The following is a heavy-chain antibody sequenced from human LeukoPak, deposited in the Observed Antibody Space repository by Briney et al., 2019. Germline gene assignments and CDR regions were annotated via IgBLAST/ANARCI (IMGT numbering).Heavy chain of an antibody. V-gene: IGHV3-74*01. J-gene: IGHJ4*02. CDR1: GFSFSDHW. D-gene: IGHD3-16*01. Sequence: PGGSLRLSCAASGFSFSDHWMHWVRQVPWKGPVWVSRIKSDGSWTNDADSVKGRFTISRDNAKNTLYLQMNSLRVEDTAVYHCVRGVGGSTYLDYWGQGALVTVSS. CDR2: IKSDGSWT. CDR3: VRGVGGSTYLDY.